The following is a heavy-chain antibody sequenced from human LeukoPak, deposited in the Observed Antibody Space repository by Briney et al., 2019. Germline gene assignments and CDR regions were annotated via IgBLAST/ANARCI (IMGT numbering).Heavy chain of an antibody. J-gene: IGHJ4*02. CDR1: GGSISSHY. D-gene: IGHD6-13*01. CDR3: ARGYSSSWRLFDY. Sequence: SETLSLTCTISGGSISSHYWSWIRQPPGKGLEWIGYIYYDGSTNFNPSLKSRVTISVDTSKNQFSLKLSSVTAADTTVYYCARGYSSSWRLFDYWGQGTLVTVSS. CDR2: IYYDGST. V-gene: IGHV4-59*11.